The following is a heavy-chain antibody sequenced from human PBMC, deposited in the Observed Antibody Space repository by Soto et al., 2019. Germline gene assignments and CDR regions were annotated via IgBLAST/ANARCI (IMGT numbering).Heavy chain of an antibody. V-gene: IGHV1-69*01. D-gene: IGHD3-3*01. CDR3: ARRKAGDWEWFDD. Sequence: QGQLVQSGAEVKKPGSSVKVSCKASGGTFNNDAFSWVRQAPGQGLEWLGGLIPIFGTPNYSQKFQGRVTITADESTTTVYIELTNRRAADTAIHYCARRKAGDWEWFDDWGQGTLVTVSS. CDR2: LIPIFGTP. J-gene: IGHJ4*02. CDR1: GGTFNNDA.